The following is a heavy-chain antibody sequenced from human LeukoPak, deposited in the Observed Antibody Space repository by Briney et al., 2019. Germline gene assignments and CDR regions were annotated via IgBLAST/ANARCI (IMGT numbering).Heavy chain of an antibody. V-gene: IGHV4-38-2*02. Sequence: SETLSLTCTVSGSSISSGYYWGWIRQPPGKGLEWIGSIYHSGSTYYNPSLKSRVTISVDTSKNQFSLKLNSVPAADTAVYSCARTENDLLLNWFDPWGQGTLVTVSS. J-gene: IGHJ5*02. CDR1: GSSISSGYY. CDR3: ARTENDLLLNWFDP. CDR2: IYHSGST. D-gene: IGHD2/OR15-2a*01.